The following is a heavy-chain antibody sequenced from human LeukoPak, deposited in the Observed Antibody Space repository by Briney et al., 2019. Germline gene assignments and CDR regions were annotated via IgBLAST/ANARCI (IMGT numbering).Heavy chain of an antibody. D-gene: IGHD3-22*01. Sequence: SETLSLTCTVSGGSISSYYWSWIRQPPGKGLEWIGYIYYSGSTNYNPSLKSRVTISVDTSKNQFSLKLSSVTAADTAVYYCARQSYDSSGYYNYWGQGTLVTVSS. CDR2: IYYSGST. CDR3: ARQSYDSSGYYNY. CDR1: GGSISSYY. V-gene: IGHV4-59*08. J-gene: IGHJ4*02.